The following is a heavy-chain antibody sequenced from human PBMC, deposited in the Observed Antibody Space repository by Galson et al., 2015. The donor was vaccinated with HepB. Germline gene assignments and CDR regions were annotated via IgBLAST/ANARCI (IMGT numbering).Heavy chain of an antibody. V-gene: IGHV3-11*01. CDR3: ASRGFYGSLDN. D-gene: IGHD6-25*01. J-gene: IGHJ4*02. CDR2: ITSSGGLS. Sequence: SLRLSCAASGFTFSETYVTWLRQAPGKGLEWISHITSSGGLSYYADSMEGRFTISRDNAKNSVYLQINSLRAEDTAVYYCASRGFYGSLDNWGQGTLVTVSS. CDR1: GFTFSETY.